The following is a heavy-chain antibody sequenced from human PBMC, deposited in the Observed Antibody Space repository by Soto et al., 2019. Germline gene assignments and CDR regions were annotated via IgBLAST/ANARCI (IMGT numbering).Heavy chain of an antibody. CDR2: IYYSGST. Sequence: QVQLQESGPGLVKPSETLSLTCTVSGGSISSYYWSWIRQPPGKGLEWIGYIYYSGSTYYNPSLKSRVIXXVXTXXNQFSLKLSSVTAADTAVYYCARRYCSGGSCYLDYWGQGNLVTVSS. CDR3: ARRYCSGGSCYLDY. V-gene: IGHV4-59*08. D-gene: IGHD2-15*01. J-gene: IGHJ4*02. CDR1: GGSISSYY.